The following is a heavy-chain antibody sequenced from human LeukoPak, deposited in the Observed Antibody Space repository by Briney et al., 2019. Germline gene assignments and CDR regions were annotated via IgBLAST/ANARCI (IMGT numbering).Heavy chain of an antibody. CDR2: ISSSSSTI. Sequence: PGRSVRLSCAASGFTFSSYSLNWVRQAPGKGLERVSDISSSSSTIYYAESVKGRFNISRDSAKNSLYLQMNRLRAEDTAVYYGVRFEYYVSSGYSIVWAQGTVFTVSS. CDR1: GFTFSSYS. D-gene: IGHD3-22*01. CDR3: VRFEYYVSSGYSIV. V-gene: IGHV3-48*01. J-gene: IGHJ4*02.